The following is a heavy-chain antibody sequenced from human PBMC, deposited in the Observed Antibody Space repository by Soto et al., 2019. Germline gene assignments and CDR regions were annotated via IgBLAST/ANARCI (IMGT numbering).Heavy chain of an antibody. D-gene: IGHD6-13*01. CDR3: AKNSGPPGQQLVRRPFDY. CDR2: ISYDGSNK. Sequence: PGGSLRLSCAASRFTFSSYGMHWVRQAPGKGLEWVAVISYDGSNKYYADSVKGRFTISRDNSKNTLYLQMNSLRVEDTAVYYCAKNSGPPGQQLVRRPFDYWGQGTLVTVSS. J-gene: IGHJ4*02. CDR1: RFTFSSYG. V-gene: IGHV3-30*18.